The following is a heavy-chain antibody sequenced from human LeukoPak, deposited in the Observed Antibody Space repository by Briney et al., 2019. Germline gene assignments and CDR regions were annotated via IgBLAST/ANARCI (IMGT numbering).Heavy chain of an antibody. V-gene: IGHV3-23*01. CDR2: ISGSGGST. CDR1: GFTFSSYA. D-gene: IGHD3-3*01. J-gene: IGHJ6*02. Sequence: GGSLRLSCAASGFTFSSYAMSWVRQAPGEGLEWVSAISGSGGSTYYADSVKGRFTISRDNSKNTLYLQMNSLRAEDTAVYYCARGTTQLLEWLLYDGMDVWGQGTTVTVSS. CDR3: ARGTTQLLEWLLYDGMDV.